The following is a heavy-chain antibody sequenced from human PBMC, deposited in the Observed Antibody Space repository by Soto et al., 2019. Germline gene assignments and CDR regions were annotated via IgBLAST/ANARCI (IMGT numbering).Heavy chain of an antibody. D-gene: IGHD1-1*01. J-gene: IGHJ4*02. Sequence: ETLSITGSGSGGSISSPTYYWGWIRQPPGKGLEWIGSIYYSGSTYYSPSLKSRVTISVDTSKNQFSLKVSSVTAADTAVYYCARLPGITTSRRDYWGQGTLVTVSS. V-gene: IGHV4-39*01. CDR1: GGSISSPTYY. CDR2: IYYSGST. CDR3: ARLPGITTSRRDY.